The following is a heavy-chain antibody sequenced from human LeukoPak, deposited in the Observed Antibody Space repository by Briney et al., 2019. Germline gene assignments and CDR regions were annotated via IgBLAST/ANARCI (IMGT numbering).Heavy chain of an antibody. CDR1: GFTVSSSY. J-gene: IGHJ4*02. D-gene: IGHD4-23*01. V-gene: IGHV3-53*01. CDR3: ARRGDGGRSFDY. CDR2: IYGGGST. Sequence: GGSLRLSCAASGFTVSSSYMNWVRQAPGKGLEWVSLIYGGGSTYYADSVKGRFTISRDNSKDTLYLQMNSLRAEDTAVYYCARRGDGGRSFDYWGQGTLVTVSS.